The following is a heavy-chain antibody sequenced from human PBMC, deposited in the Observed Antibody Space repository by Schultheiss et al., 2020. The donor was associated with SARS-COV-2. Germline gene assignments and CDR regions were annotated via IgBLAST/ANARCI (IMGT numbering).Heavy chain of an antibody. V-gene: IGHV1-69*04. D-gene: IGHD6-6*01. CDR3: ARTRSSSPPVVLKY. CDR2: IIPILGIA. CDR1: GGTFSSYA. Sequence: SVKVSCKASGGTFSSYAISWVRQAPGQGLERMGRIIPILGIANYAQKFQGRVTMTTDTSTSTAYMELRSLRSDDTAVYYCARTRSSSPPVVLKYWGQGTLVTVSS. J-gene: IGHJ4*02.